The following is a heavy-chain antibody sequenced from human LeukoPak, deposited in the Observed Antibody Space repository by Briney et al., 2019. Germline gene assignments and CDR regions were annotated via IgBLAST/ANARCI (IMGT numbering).Heavy chain of an antibody. CDR3: ATEVWNPIPRNY. D-gene: IGHD1-1*01. Sequence: GASVKVSCKASGYTFTSYGISWVRQAPGQGLEWMGWISAYNGNTNYAQKFQGRVTMTEDTSTDTAYMELSSLRSEDTAVYYCATEVWNPIPRNYWGQGTLVTVSS. V-gene: IGHV1-18*01. J-gene: IGHJ4*02. CDR2: ISAYNGNT. CDR1: GYTFTSYG.